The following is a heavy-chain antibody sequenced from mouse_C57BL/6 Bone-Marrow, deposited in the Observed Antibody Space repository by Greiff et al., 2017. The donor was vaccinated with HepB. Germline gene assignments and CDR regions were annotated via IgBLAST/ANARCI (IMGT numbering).Heavy chain of an antibody. CDR3: ASRNYYGSSYDWYFDV. Sequence: VQLVESGPGLVAPAQSLSITCTVSGFSFTSYAISWVRQPTGKGLEWLGVIWNGGGTNSNSALKPRLSISKDNPKSQVFLKMNRLQTDDTARYYCASRNYYGSSYDWYFDVWGTGTTVTVSS. V-gene: IGHV2-9-1*01. CDR1: GFSFTSYA. J-gene: IGHJ1*03. CDR2: IWNGGGT. D-gene: IGHD1-1*01.